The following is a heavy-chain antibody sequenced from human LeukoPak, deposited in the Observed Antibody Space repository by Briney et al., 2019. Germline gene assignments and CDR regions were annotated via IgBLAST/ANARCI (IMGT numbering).Heavy chain of an antibody. CDR1: GFTFSSYG. V-gene: IGHV3-48*04. CDR2: ISSSSSTI. D-gene: IGHD2-2*01. Sequence: GGSLRLSCAASGFTFSSYGMHWVRQAPGKGLEWVSYISSSSSTIYYADSVKGRFTISRDNAKNSLYLQMNSLRAEDTAVYYCARDSPAANFDYWGQGTLVTVSS. J-gene: IGHJ4*02. CDR3: ARDSPAANFDY.